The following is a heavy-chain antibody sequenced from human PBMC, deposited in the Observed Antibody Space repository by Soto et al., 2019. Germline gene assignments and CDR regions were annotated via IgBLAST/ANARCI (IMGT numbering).Heavy chain of an antibody. V-gene: IGHV3-9*01. CDR2: ISWNSGSI. Sequence: DVQLVESGGGLVQPGRSLRLSCAASGFTFDDYAMHWVRQAPGKGLEWVSGISWNSGSIGYADSVKGRFTISRDNAKNSLYLQMNSLRAEDTALYYCAKDIISFGVVIPFNYWGQGTLVTVSS. J-gene: IGHJ4*02. CDR3: AKDIISFGVVIPFNY. CDR1: GFTFDDYA. D-gene: IGHD3-3*01.